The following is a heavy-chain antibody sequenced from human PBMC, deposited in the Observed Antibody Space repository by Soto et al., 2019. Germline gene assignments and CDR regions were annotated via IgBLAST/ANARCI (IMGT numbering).Heavy chain of an antibody. CDR3: VRDSHGDY. V-gene: IGHV3-74*01. CDR1: GFTFSNYW. Sequence: EVQLVESGGGLVQPGGSLRLSCAGSGFTFSNYWMHWVRQAPGKGLEWVSRIDHDGPTDYADSVRGRFTISRDNAENTVYLQMNSLRPEATAVYYCVRDSHGDYWGQGTLVTVSS. J-gene: IGHJ4*02. CDR2: IDHDGPT.